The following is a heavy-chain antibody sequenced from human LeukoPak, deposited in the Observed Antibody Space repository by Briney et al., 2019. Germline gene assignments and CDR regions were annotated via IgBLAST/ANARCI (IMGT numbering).Heavy chain of an antibody. J-gene: IGHJ4*02. D-gene: IGHD2-2*01. CDR1: GFTFSNAW. V-gene: IGHV3-7*01. CDR3: AKVGSTSWYLDY. CDR2: IKQDGSEK. Sequence: GGSLRLSCAASGFTFSNAWMSWVRQAPGRGLEWVANIKQDGSEKYYVDSVKGRFTISRDNAKNSLYLQMNSLRAEDTALYYCAKVGSTSWYLDYWGQGILVTVSS.